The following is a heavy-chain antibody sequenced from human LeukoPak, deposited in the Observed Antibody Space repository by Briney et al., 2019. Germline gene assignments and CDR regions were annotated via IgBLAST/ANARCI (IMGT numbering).Heavy chain of an antibody. CDR2: VSDTGRA. Sequence: SETLSLTCTVSIGSLNSYLWTWVRQPAGKGLEWIGRVSDTGRAYYNPSLESRVTISLDTSKNQFSLKVTSVTAADTAVYYCARGKEMTRTSGYYSFDSWGQGTLVSVSS. D-gene: IGHD3-9*01. CDR3: ARGKEMTRTSGYYSFDS. CDR1: IGSLNSYL. V-gene: IGHV4-4*07. J-gene: IGHJ4*02.